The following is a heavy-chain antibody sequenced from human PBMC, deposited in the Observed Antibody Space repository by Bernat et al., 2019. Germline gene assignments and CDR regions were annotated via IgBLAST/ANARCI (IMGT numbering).Heavy chain of an antibody. D-gene: IGHD2-15*01. CDR3: AREMDCSGGSCYVDY. CDR2: IWYDGSNK. CDR1: GFTFSSYG. V-gene: IGHV3-33*01. J-gene: IGHJ4*02. Sequence: QLQLVESGGGVVQPGRSLRLSCAASGFTFSSYGMHWVRQAPGKGLEWVAVIWYDGSNKYYADSVKGRFTISRDNSKNTLYLQMNSLRAEDTAVYYCAREMDCSGGSCYVDYWGQGTLVTVSS.